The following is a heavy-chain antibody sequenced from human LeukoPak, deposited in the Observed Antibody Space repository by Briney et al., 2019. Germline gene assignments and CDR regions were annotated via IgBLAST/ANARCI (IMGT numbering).Heavy chain of an antibody. CDR1: GGSISSSSYS. CDR3: ARDSNYASAFDY. CDR2: AYYSGSA. V-gene: IGHV4-30-4*07. D-gene: IGHD4-11*01. J-gene: IGHJ4*02. Sequence: SETLSLTCAVSGGSISSSSYSWSWIRQPPGKKLEWIGYAYYSGSAYYNPSLKSRFTISVDTSKNQFSLKLGSVTAADTAVYYCARDSNYASAFDYWGQGTLVTVSS.